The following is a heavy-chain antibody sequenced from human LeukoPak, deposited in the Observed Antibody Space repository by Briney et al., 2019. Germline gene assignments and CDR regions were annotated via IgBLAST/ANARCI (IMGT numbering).Heavy chain of an antibody. D-gene: IGHD3-10*01. Sequence: TLSLTCAVYGGSFSGYYWGWIRQPPGKGLEWIGEINHSGSTNYNPSLKSRVTISVDTSKNQFSLKLSSVTAADTAVYYCARSYYYGSGSYNYWGQGTLVTVSS. CDR3: ARSYYYGSGSYNY. CDR1: GGSFSGYY. V-gene: IGHV4-34*01. J-gene: IGHJ4*02. CDR2: INHSGST.